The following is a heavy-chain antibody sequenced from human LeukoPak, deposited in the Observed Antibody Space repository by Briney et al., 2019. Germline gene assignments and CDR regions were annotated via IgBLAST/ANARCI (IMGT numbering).Heavy chain of an antibody. V-gene: IGHV3-23*01. D-gene: IGHD3-3*01. J-gene: IGHJ4*02. CDR2: ISGSGGST. Sequence: GGSLRLSCAASGFTFSSYAMSWVRQAPGKGLEWVSAISGSGGSTYYADSVKGRFTISRDHSKNTLYLQMSSLRAEDTAVYYCAKRDFWSGYSRFDYWGQRTLVTVSS. CDR1: GFTFSSYA. CDR3: AKRDFWSGYSRFDY.